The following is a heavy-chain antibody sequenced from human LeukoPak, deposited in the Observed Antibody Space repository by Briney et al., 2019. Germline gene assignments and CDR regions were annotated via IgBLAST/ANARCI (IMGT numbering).Heavy chain of an antibody. CDR2: INHSGYT. V-gene: IGHV4-34*01. Sequence: SETLSLTCAVSGVSFDDYYWSWVRQPPGKGLEWIGEINHSGYTNDNPSLKSRVTLSIDTSRNQFSLNLRSVTVADAGTYYCTRMTTGHDYWGQGTLVTVSS. D-gene: IGHD4-17*01. J-gene: IGHJ4*02. CDR1: GVSFDDYY. CDR3: TRMTTGHDY.